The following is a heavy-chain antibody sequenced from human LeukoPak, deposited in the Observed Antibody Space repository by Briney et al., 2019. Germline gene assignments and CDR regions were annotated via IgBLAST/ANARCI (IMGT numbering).Heavy chain of an antibody. CDR3: AREPAAAGTFDY. D-gene: IGHD6-13*01. CDR1: GYTFTSYY. J-gene: IGHJ4*02. Sequence: ASVKVSCKASGYTFTSYYMHWVRQAPGQGLEWMGIINPSGGSTSYAQKLQGRVTMTTDTSTSTAYMELRSLRSDDTAVYYCAREPAAAGTFDYWGQGTLVTVSS. V-gene: IGHV1-46*01. CDR2: INPSGGST.